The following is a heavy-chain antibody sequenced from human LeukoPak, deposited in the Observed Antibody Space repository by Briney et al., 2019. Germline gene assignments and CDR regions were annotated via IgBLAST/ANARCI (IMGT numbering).Heavy chain of an antibody. CDR3: ARGGCSGGSCREGYFDY. J-gene: IGHJ4*02. V-gene: IGHV4-61*01. CDR1: GGSVSSGSSY. CDR2: IYYTGST. Sequence: SETLSLTCIVSGGSVSSGSSYWRWIRQPPGKGLECIGYIYYTGSTNYNPSLKSRVTISVDTSKNQFSLKLSSVTAADTAVYYCARGGCSGGSCREGYFDYWGQGTLVTVSS. D-gene: IGHD2-15*01.